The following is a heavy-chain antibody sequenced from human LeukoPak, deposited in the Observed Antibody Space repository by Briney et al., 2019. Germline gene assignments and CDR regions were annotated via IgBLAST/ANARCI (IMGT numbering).Heavy chain of an antibody. CDR1: GGSVSSGSYY. J-gene: IGHJ3*02. V-gene: IGHV4-61*01. CDR2: IYYSGST. Sequence: SETLSLTCTVSGGSVSSGSYYWSWIRQPPGKGLEWIGYIYYSGSTNYNPSLESRVTISVDTSKNQFSLKLSSVTAADTAVYYCARETGDRVAFDIWGQGTMVTVSS. CDR3: ARETGDRVAFDI. D-gene: IGHD3-10*01.